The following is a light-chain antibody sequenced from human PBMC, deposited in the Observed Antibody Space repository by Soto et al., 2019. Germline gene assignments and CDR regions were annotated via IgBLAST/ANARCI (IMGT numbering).Light chain of an antibody. CDR1: QSISSW. CDR2: DAS. Sequence: DIQMTQSPSTLSASVGDRVTITCRASQSISSWLAWYQQKPGKAPKLLIYDASSLESGVPSRFSGSGSGTEFTRTISSLQPDDFATYDCQQYNSYPYTFGQGTKLEIK. J-gene: IGKJ2*01. CDR3: QQYNSYPYT. V-gene: IGKV1-5*01.